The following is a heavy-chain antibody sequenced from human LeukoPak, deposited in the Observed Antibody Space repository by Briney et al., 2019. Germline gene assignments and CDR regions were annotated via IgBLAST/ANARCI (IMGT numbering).Heavy chain of an antibody. CDR3: AKQWLTSIFDY. CDR1: GFTFNSYG. CDR2: ISGSGSST. J-gene: IGHJ4*02. D-gene: IGHD6-19*01. V-gene: IGHV3-23*01. Sequence: GGSLRLSCAASGFTFNSYGMSWVRQAPGKGLEWVSAISGSGSSTYYADSVKGRFTISRDNSKNTLYLQMNSLRAEDTVVYYCAKQWLTSIFDYWGQGTLVTVSS.